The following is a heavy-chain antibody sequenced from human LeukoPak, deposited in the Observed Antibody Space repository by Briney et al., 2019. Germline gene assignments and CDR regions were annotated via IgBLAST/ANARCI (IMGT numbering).Heavy chain of an antibody. J-gene: IGHJ4*02. CDR1: GGSISSYY. CDR3: ARDALSSSWYDFDY. V-gene: IGHV4-59*01. Sequence: SETLSLTCTVSGGSISSYYWSWVRQPPGKGLEWIGYIYYSGSTNYNPSLKSRVTISVDTSKNQFSLRLSSVTAADTAMYYCARDALSSSWYDFDYWGQGTLVTVSS. D-gene: IGHD6-13*01. CDR2: IYYSGST.